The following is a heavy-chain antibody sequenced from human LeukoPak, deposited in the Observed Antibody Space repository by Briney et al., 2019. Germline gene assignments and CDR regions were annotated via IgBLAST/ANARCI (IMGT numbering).Heavy chain of an antibody. Sequence: GSLQLSCAASGFPFSSYAMSWVRPAPGKGLEWVSAISGSGGSTYYADSVKGRFTISRDNSKNTLYLQMNSLRAEDTAVYYCAKDSSGYYALDYWGQGTLVTVSS. CDR3: AKDSSGYYALDY. J-gene: IGHJ4*02. V-gene: IGHV3-23*01. CDR1: GFPFSSYA. CDR2: ISGSGGST. D-gene: IGHD3-22*01.